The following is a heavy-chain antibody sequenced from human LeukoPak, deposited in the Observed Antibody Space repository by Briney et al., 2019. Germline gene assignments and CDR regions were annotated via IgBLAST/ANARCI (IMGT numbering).Heavy chain of an antibody. J-gene: IGHJ3*02. V-gene: IGHV3-23*01. CDR2: TSGSGGST. Sequence: GGSLRLSCAASGFTFSSYAMSWVRQAPGKGLEWVSATSGSGGSTYYADSVKGRFTISRDNSKNTLYLQMNSLRAEDTAVYYCAKDLLPITMVPGVNDAFDIWGQGTMVTVSS. D-gene: IGHD3-10*01. CDR3: AKDLLPITMVPGVNDAFDI. CDR1: GFTFSSYA.